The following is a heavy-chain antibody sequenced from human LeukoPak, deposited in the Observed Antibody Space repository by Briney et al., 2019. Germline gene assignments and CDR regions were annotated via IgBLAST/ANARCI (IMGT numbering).Heavy chain of an antibody. J-gene: IGHJ5*02. CDR1: GFTFDDYA. CDR3: VKDGSGGYNWFDP. Sequence: GRSLRLSCAASGFTFDDYAMHWVRQAPGKGLEWVSGISWNSGSIGYADSVKGRFTISRDNAKNSLYLQMNSLRAEDTALYYCVKDGSGGYNWFDPWGQGTLVTVSS. CDR2: ISWNSGSI. D-gene: IGHD3-10*01. V-gene: IGHV3-9*01.